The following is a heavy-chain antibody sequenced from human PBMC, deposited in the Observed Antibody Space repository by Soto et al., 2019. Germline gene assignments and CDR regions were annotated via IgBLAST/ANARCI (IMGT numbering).Heavy chain of an antibody. Sequence: EVQLVESGGGLVQPGGSLRLSCAASGFTFSSYWMHWVRQAPGKGLVWVSRINSDGSSTSYADSVKGRFTISRANAKNTLFLQMNSLRAEDTAVYYCARDCGGDCYSVIHYGMDVWGQGTTVTVSS. CDR2: INSDGSST. J-gene: IGHJ6*02. CDR1: GFTFSSYW. V-gene: IGHV3-74*01. CDR3: ARDCGGDCYSVIHYGMDV. D-gene: IGHD2-21*02.